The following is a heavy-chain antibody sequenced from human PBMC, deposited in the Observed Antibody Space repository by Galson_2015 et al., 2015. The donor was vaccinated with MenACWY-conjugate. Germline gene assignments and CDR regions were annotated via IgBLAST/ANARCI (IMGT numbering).Heavy chain of an antibody. Sequence: ETLSLTCPVSGDSISSKSYSWGWVRQPPGQGLEWIGTSYSSGNTHYNPSLKSRVTISVDTSENQFSLKLTSVTTADTAVYYCSRVRGTTGADSWGQGTLVSVSS. D-gene: IGHD1-1*01. CDR1: GDSISSKSYS. V-gene: IGHV4-39*07. J-gene: IGHJ4*02. CDR2: SYSSGNT. CDR3: SRVRGTTGADS.